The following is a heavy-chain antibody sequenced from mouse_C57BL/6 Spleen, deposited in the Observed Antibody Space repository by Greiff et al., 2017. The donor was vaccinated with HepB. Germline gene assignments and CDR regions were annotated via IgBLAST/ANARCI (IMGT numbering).Heavy chain of an antibody. CDR2: IYYSGTI. D-gene: IGHD2-5*01. J-gene: IGHJ2*01. CDR3: ARGDSNYAYYFDY. Sequence: VQLKESGPGLVKPSQTVFLTCTVTGISITTGNYRWSWIRQFPGNKLEWIGYIYYSGTITYNPSLTSRTTITRDTPKNQFFLEMNSLTAEDTATYYCARGDSNYAYYFDYWGQGTTLTVSS. V-gene: IGHV3-5*01. CDR1: GISITTGNYR.